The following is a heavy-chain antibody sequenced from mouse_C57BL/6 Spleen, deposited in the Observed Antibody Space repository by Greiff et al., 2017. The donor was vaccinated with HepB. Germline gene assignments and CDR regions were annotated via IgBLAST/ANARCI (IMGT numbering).Heavy chain of an antibody. CDR3: ARGTTVVPFAY. J-gene: IGHJ3*01. CDR1: GFTFSDYY. V-gene: IGHV5-16*01. CDR2: INYDGSST. D-gene: IGHD1-1*01. Sequence: EVQRVESEGGLVQPGRSMKLSCTASGFTFSDYYMAWVRQVPEKGLEWVANINYDGSSTYYLDSLKSRFIISRDNAKNILYLQMSSLKSEDTATYYCARGTTVVPFAYWGQGTLVTVSA.